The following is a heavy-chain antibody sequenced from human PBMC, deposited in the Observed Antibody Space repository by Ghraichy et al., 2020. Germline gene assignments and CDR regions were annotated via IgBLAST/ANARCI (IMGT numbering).Heavy chain of an antibody. J-gene: IGHJ4*02. D-gene: IGHD2-8*01. CDR2: INHSGST. CDR3: ARVSHCTNGVCYAQLIDY. V-gene: IGHV4-34*01. CDR1: GGSFSGYY. Sequence: SQTLSLTCAVYGGSFSGYYWSWIRQPPGKGLEWIGEINHSGSTNYNPSLKSRVTISVDTSKNQFSLKLSSVTAADTAVYYCARVSHCTNGVCYAQLIDYWGQGTLVTVSS.